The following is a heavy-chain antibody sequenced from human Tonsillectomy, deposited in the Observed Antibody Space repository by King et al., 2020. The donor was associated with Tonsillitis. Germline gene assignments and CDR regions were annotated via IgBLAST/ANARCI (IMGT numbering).Heavy chain of an antibody. V-gene: IGHV3-66*02. Sequence: VQLVESGGGLAQPGGSLRLSCGASGFTISSNYMNWVRQAPGKGLEWVAVIYSRGKTHYADFVKGRLTISKDNSRNTVFLQLQTLRPEDTAIYNCARGDDALDVWGQGTAVTVSS. CDR1: GFTISSNY. CDR3: ARGDDALDV. D-gene: IGHD3-10*01. CDR2: IYSRGKT. J-gene: IGHJ3*01.